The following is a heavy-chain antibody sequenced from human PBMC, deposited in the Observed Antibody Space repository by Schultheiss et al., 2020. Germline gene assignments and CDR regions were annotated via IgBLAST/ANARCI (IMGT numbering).Heavy chain of an antibody. D-gene: IGHD1-26*01. V-gene: IGHV3-23*01. Sequence: GGSLILSCAASGFTFSSYAMSWVRQAPGKGLEWVSAISGSGGSTYYADSVKGRFTISRDNSKNTLYLQMNSLKTEDTAVYYCTTAPQWGDYWGQGTLVTVSS. CDR3: TTAPQWGDY. J-gene: IGHJ4*02. CDR1: GFTFSSYA. CDR2: ISGSGGST.